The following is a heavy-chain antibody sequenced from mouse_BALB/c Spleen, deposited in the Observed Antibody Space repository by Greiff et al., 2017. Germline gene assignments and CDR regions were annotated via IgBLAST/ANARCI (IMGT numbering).Heavy chain of an antibody. CDR2: ILPGSGST. CDR3: ARSTYDGYYHY. CDR1: GYTFSSYW. V-gene: IGHV1-9*01. D-gene: IGHD2-3*01. J-gene: IGHJ2*01. Sequence: VQLVESGAELMKPGASVKISCKATGYTFSSYWIEWVKQRPGHGLEWIGEILPGSGSTNYNEKFKGKATFTADTSSNTAYMQLSSLTSEDSAVYYCARSTYDGYYHYWGQGTTLTVSS.